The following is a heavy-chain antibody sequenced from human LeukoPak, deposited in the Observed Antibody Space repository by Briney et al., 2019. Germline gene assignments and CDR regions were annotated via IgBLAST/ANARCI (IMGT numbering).Heavy chain of an antibody. CDR3: ASAIKGGTFDP. CDR1: GFTFSSYS. CDR2: ISSSSSYI. D-gene: IGHD1-1*01. V-gene: IGHV3-21*01. J-gene: IGHJ5*02. Sequence: GGSLRLPCAASGFTFSSYSMNWVRQAPGKGLEWVSSISSSSSYIYYADSVKGRFTISRDNAKNSLYLQMNSLRAEDTAVYYCASAIKGGTFDPWGQGTLVTVSS.